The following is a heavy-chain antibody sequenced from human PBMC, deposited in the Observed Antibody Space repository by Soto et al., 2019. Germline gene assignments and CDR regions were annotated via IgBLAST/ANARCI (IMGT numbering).Heavy chain of an antibody. Sequence: EVQLLESGGGLVQPGGSLRLSCAASGFTFSSYAMSWVRQAPGKGLEWVSAISGSGGSTYYADSVKGRFTISRDNSKNTLYLQMNSLRGQDTAVYYCAKAPLGDISIFGVARPYYFDYWGQGTLVTVSS. V-gene: IGHV3-23*01. J-gene: IGHJ4*02. CDR2: ISGSGGST. CDR3: AKAPLGDISIFGVARPYYFDY. CDR1: GFTFSSYA. D-gene: IGHD3-3*01.